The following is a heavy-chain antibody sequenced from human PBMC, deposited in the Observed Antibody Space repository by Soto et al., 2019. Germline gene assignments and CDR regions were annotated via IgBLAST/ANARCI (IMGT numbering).Heavy chain of an antibody. J-gene: IGHJ4*02. CDR3: AAGGGLPRYY. D-gene: IGHD5-12*01. V-gene: IGHV4-30-2*01. Sequence: QLQLQESGSGLVKPSQTLSLTCAVSGGSISSGGYSWSWIRQPPGKGLEWIGYIYHSGSTYYNPSLKSRVTIPVDRSQHQLSLKLSSVTAADTAVYYCAAGGGLPRYYWGQGTLVTVSS. CDR1: GGSISSGGYS. CDR2: IYHSGST.